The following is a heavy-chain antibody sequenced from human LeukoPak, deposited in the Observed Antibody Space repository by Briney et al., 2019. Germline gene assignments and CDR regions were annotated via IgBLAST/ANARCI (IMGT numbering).Heavy chain of an antibody. D-gene: IGHD5-18*01. V-gene: IGHV3-33*01. CDR2: ICSDGSNK. CDR3: ARDGYSFGSLDY. Sequence: PGGSLKLSCAASGFTFSRYGMHWVRQVPGKGLEWVAIICSDGSNKYYADAVKDRFTISRDNSKNTMYLQMNSLRAEDTAVYYCARDGYSFGSLDYWGQGTLVTVSS. J-gene: IGHJ4*02. CDR1: GFTFSRYG.